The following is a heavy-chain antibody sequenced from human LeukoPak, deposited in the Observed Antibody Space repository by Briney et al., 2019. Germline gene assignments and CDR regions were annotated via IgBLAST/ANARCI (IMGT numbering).Heavy chain of an antibody. D-gene: IGHD5-18*01. CDR3: ARGGVVNTAMAIYPPDY. V-gene: IGHV1-2*02. CDR1: GYTFTDYY. Sequence: ASVKVSCKASGYTFTDYYIHWVRQAPGQGLEWMGWINPKSAGTKYAQNFQGRVTMTRDTSISTAYMELSRLRSDDTAVYYCARGGVVNTAMAIYPPDYWGQGTLVTVSS. CDR2: INPKSAGT. J-gene: IGHJ4*02.